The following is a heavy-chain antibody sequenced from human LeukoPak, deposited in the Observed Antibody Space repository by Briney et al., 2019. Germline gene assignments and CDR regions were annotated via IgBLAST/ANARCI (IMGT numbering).Heavy chain of an antibody. J-gene: IGHJ6*03. CDR1: GYTFTGYY. D-gene: IGHD1/OR15-1a*01. CDR2: IHPNSGGT. CDR3: ARDHNPLRTTYYYYYYMDV. Sequence: GASVKVSCKASGYTFTGYYMHWVRQAPGQGLEWMGWIHPNSGGTNYAQKFQGRVTMTRDTSTSTAYMELRSLRSDDTAVYYCARDHNPLRTTYYYYYYMDVWGKGTTVTVSS. V-gene: IGHV1-2*02.